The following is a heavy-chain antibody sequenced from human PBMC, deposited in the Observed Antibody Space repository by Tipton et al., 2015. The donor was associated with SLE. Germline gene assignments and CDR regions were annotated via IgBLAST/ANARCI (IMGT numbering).Heavy chain of an antibody. CDR1: GYSFTSYW. Sequence: QSGPEVKKPGESLRISCKGSGYSFTSYWISWVRQMPGKGLEWMGRIDPSDSYTNYSPSFQGHVTISADKSISTAYLQWSSLKASDTAIYYCANRVFYYDSSGYPFDYWGQGTLVTVSS. CDR2: IDPSDSYT. D-gene: IGHD3-22*01. CDR3: ANRVFYYDSSGYPFDY. J-gene: IGHJ4*02. V-gene: IGHV5-10-1*01.